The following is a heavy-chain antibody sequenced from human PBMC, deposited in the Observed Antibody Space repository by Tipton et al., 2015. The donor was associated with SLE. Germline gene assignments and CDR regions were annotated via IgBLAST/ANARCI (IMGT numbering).Heavy chain of an antibody. CDR2: IYHIGST. CDR3: ARDRSIAAAGNYFDY. V-gene: IGHV4-38-2*02. J-gene: IGHJ4*02. CDR1: GYSISSGYY. Sequence: TLSLTCAVSGYSISSGYYWGWIRQPPGKGLEWIGSIYHIGSTYYNPSLQSRVTISVDTSKNQFSLKLSSVTAADTAVYYCARDRSIAAAGNYFDYWGQGTLVTVSS. D-gene: IGHD6-13*01.